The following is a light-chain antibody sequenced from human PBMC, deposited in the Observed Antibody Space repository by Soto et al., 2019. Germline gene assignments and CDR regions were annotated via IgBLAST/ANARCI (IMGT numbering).Light chain of an antibody. CDR3: QQYGSSPLIT. Sequence: PGERATLSCRASQSVSSYLAWYQQKPGQAPRLLIYDASNRATGIPARFSGSGSGTDFTLTISSLEPEDFAVYHCQQYGSSPLITFGQGTRLEIK. J-gene: IGKJ5*01. V-gene: IGKV3-20*01. CDR2: DAS. CDR1: QSVSSY.